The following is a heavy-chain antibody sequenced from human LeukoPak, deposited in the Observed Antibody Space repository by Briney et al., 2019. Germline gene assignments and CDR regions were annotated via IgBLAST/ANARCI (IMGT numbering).Heavy chain of an antibody. J-gene: IGHJ4*02. CDR3: AAGRSSFDY. CDR2: IKQDGSEK. CDR1: GVTFSRYW. V-gene: IGHV3-7*03. Sequence: AGGALRLSCAASGVTFSRYWMSWVRQAPGKGLEWVANIKQDGSEKYYVDSVKGRFTISRDNAKNSLYLQMNSLRAEDTAVYYCAAGRSSFDYWGQGTLVTVSS.